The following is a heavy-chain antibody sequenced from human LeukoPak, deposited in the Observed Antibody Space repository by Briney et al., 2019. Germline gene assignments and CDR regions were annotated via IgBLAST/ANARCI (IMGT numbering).Heavy chain of an antibody. CDR1: GFTFSDYS. D-gene: IGHD1-20*01. Sequence: PGGSLRLSCAASGFTFSDYSMNWVRRAPGRGLEWISYIGLASGFVSCADSVKGRFSISSDTARNSVYLQMSSLRAEDTAVCYCARDHNWAFDSWGQGTLVTVSS. CDR3: ARDHNWAFDS. J-gene: IGHJ4*02. CDR2: IGLASGFV. V-gene: IGHV3-21*05.